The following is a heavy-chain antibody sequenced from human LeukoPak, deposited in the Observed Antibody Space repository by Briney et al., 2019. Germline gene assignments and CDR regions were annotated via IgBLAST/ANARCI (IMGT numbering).Heavy chain of an antibody. J-gene: IGHJ4*02. CDR1: GGSISSYY. Sequence: SETLSLTCTVSGGSISSYYWSWLRQPPGKGLEWIGYIYYSGSTNYNPSLTSRVTISVDTSKNQFSLKLNSVTAADTAVYYCARDIRIVGATLYFDFWGQGTVVTVSS. D-gene: IGHD1-26*01. CDR3: ARDIRIVGATLYFDF. V-gene: IGHV4-59*01. CDR2: IYYSGST.